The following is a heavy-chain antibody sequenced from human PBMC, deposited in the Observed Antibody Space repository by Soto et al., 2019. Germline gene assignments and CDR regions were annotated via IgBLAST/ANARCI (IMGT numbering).Heavy chain of an antibody. CDR3: ARVNMNYYDSSGYYAYYFEY. J-gene: IGHJ4*02. D-gene: IGHD3-22*01. Sequence: SETLSLTCTVSDGSGSSGSYYWSWIRQPPGKGLEWIGYIYYSGSTNYNPSLKSRVTISVDTSKNQFSLKLSSVTAADTAVYYCARVNMNYYDSSGYYAYYFEYWGQGALVTVSS. CDR1: DGSGSSGSYY. V-gene: IGHV4-61*01. CDR2: IYYSGST.